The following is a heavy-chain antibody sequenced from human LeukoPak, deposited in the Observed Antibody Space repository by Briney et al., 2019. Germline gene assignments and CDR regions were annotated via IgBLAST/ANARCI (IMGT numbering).Heavy chain of an antibody. CDR3: AELGITMIGGV. Sequence: GGSLRLSCAASGFTFSSSWMTWVRQAPGKGLEWVANIKQDGSEKYYVDSVKGRFIISRDNAKNSLYLQMNSLRAEDTAVYYCAELGITMIGGVWGKGTTVTISS. CDR2: IKQDGSEK. D-gene: IGHD3-10*02. CDR1: GFTFSSSW. V-gene: IGHV3-7*01. J-gene: IGHJ6*04.